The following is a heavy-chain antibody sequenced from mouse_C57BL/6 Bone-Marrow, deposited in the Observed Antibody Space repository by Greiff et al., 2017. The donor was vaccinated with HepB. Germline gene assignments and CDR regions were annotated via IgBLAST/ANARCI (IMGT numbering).Heavy chain of an antibody. CDR3: ARVYYYGSSYGY. CDR2: INPSTGGT. Sequence: VQLQQSGTELVKPGASVKITCKASGYSFPGYYMKWVKQSPEKSLEWIGEINPSTGGTTYNQKFKAKATLTVDKSSSTAYMQLKSLTSEDSAVYYCARVYYYGSSYGYWGQGTTLTVSS. CDR1: GYSFPGYY. D-gene: IGHD1-1*01. V-gene: IGHV1-42*01. J-gene: IGHJ2*01.